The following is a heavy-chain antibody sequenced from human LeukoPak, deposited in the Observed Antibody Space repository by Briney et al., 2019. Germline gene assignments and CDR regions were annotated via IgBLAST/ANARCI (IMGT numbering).Heavy chain of an antibody. Sequence: GGSLRLSCAASGFTFSSYSMNWVRQAPGKGLEWVSSISSSSSYIYYADPVKGRFTISRDNAKNSLYLQMNSLRAEDTAVYYCAREALGYCSGGSCRRSKYFDYWGQGTLVTVSS. J-gene: IGHJ4*02. CDR1: GFTFSSYS. CDR2: ISSSSSYI. V-gene: IGHV3-21*01. CDR3: AREALGYCSGGSCRRSKYFDY. D-gene: IGHD2-15*01.